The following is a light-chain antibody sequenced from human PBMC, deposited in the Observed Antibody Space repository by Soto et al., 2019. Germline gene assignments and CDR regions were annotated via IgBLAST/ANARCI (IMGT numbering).Light chain of an antibody. V-gene: IGKV3-15*01. CDR1: QYIYSN. CDR3: LQYNNLWA. J-gene: IGKJ1*01. Sequence: EIVMTQSPATLSVSPGESATPSCRASQYIYSNVAWYQHRPGQAPRLLIYRASTRATGIPARFSGSGSGTEFPLTISSLPSEDFTVYSCLQYNNLWAFGQGTNVDI. CDR2: RAS.